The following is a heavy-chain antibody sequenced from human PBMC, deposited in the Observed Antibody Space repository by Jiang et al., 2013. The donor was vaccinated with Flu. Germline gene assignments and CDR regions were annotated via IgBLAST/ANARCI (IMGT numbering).Heavy chain of an antibody. Sequence: LLKPSETLSLTCTVSGGSISSYYWSWIRQPPGKGLEWIGYIYYSGSTNYNPSLKSRVTISVDTSKNQFSLKLSSVTAADTAVYYCARVMRGLYSSSWYGGYFDYWGQGTLVTVSS. J-gene: IGHJ4*02. V-gene: IGHV4-59*01. D-gene: IGHD6-13*01. CDR2: IYYSGST. CDR1: GGSISSYY. CDR3: ARVMRGLYSSSWYGGYFDY.